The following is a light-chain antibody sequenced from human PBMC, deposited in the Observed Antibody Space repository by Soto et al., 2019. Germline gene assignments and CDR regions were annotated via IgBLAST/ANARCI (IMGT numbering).Light chain of an antibody. J-gene: IGKJ1*01. CDR2: AAS. CDR3: LQHSTHPLT. V-gene: IGKV1-17*01. Sequence: DIQMTQFPSSLSASVGDRVTITCRASQGFRNDLGWYQQKPGKAPKRLIYAASSLQSGVPSRFSGSGSGTEFTLAISSLHPEDSATFYCLQHSTHPLTFGQGTKVEIK. CDR1: QGFRND.